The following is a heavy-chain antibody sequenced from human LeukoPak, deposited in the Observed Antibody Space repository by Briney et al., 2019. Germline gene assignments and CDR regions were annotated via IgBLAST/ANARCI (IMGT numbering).Heavy chain of an antibody. V-gene: IGHV4-39*07. CDR3: GRGGIEGPTDFDY. Sequence: SETLSLTCTVSGGSISSSSYYWGWIRQPPGKGLEWIGSIYYSGSTYYNPSLKSRVTISVDTSKNQFSLKLSPVTAADTAVYYCGRGGIEGPTDFDYWAREPWSPSPQ. J-gene: IGHJ4*02. CDR1: GGSISSSSYY. CDR2: IYYSGST. D-gene: IGHD2/OR15-2a*01.